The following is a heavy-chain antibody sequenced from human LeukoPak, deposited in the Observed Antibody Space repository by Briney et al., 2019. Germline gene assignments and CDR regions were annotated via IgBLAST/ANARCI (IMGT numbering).Heavy chain of an antibody. CDR3: ALPGPRYCSSTSCPEYFQH. D-gene: IGHD2-2*01. CDR2: IYWNDDK. J-gene: IGHJ1*01. CDR1: GFSLSTSGVG. V-gene: IGHV2-5*01. Sequence: SGPTLVKPTQTLTLTCTFSGFSLSTSGVGVGWIRQPPGKALEWLALIYWNDDKRYSPSLKSRLTITKDTSKNQVVLTMTNMDPVDTATYYCALPGPRYCSSTSCPEYFQHWGQGTLVTVSS.